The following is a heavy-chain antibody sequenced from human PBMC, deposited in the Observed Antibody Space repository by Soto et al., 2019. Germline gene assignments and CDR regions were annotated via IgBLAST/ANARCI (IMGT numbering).Heavy chain of an antibody. Sequence: VESGGGLVQPGGSLRLSCVASGFRVSNHWMSWVRQAPGKGLEWLADIKEDGAEEFYADSVKGRFSLSRDNDKNSVYVEMDSLRDEDTAVYYCARDKGGRSGMNVWGQGTMVIVSS. CDR1: GFRVSNHW. D-gene: IGHD3-16*01. J-gene: IGHJ6*02. CDR2: IKEDGAEE. CDR3: ARDKGGRSGMNV. V-gene: IGHV3-7*01.